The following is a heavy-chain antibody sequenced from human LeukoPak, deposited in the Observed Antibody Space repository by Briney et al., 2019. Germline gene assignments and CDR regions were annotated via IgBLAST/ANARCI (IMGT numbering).Heavy chain of an antibody. CDR2: ISGGGEST. CDR1: EFTFSSHA. Sequence: PGGSLRLSCVASEFTFSSHAMNWVRQAPGKGLEWVSSISGGGESTYYADSVKGRFTISRDNSKNTLYLQMNSLRAEDTAVYYCTKVRLTRWDSAFDIWGQGTMVTVSS. J-gene: IGHJ3*02. V-gene: IGHV3-23*01. CDR3: TKVRLTRWDSAFDI. D-gene: IGHD5-24*01.